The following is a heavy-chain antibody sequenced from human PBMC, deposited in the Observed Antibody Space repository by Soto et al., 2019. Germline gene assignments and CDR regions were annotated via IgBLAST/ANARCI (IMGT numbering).Heavy chain of an antibody. CDR3: ARPAATVIFYSGMDV. J-gene: IGHJ6*02. CDR1: GFTFSGYA. Sequence: GGSLRLSCAASGFTFSGYAMPWVRQAPGKGLEWVAIISFDGSNEHYADSMQGRFTISRDNSENTLYLQMNSLRADDTAVYYCARPAATVIFYSGMDVWGQGTTVTVSS. D-gene: IGHD3-16*02. CDR2: ISFDGSNE. V-gene: IGHV3-30-3*01.